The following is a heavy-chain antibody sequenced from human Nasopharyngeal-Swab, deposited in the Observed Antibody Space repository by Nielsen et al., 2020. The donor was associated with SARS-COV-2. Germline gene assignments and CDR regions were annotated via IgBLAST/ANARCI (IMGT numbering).Heavy chain of an antibody. J-gene: IGHJ4*02. CDR1: GYTFTGYY. Sequence: ASLQVSCKASGYTFTGYYMHWVRQAPAHGLEWMGRINPNSGGTNYAQKFQGRVTMTRDTSISTAYMELSRLRSDDTAVYYCARLYCSGGSCYSSGGDDYWGQGTLVTVSS. D-gene: IGHD2-15*01. CDR2: INPNSGGT. CDR3: ARLYCSGGSCYSSGGDDY. V-gene: IGHV1-2*06.